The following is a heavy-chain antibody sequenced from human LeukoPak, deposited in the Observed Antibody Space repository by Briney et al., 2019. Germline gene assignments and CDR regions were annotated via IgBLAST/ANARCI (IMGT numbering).Heavy chain of an antibody. CDR2: ISDTGNT. Sequence: GGSLRLSCAASGFTLSSYAMCWVRQAPGKGLEWVSDISDTGNTYHADSVKGRFTISRDSSKNTLFLQMNRLKREDAAVYYCAKAPVTTCRSAFCYPFDYCSLGTLVTVSP. D-gene: IGHD2-2*01. J-gene: IGHJ4*02. V-gene: IGHV3-23*01. CDR3: AKAPVTTCRSAFCYPFDY. CDR1: GFTLSSYA.